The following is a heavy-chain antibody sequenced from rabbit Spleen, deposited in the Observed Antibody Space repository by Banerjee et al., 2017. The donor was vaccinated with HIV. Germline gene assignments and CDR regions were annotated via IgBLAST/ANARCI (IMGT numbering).Heavy chain of an antibody. D-gene: IGHD8-1*01. J-gene: IGHJ6*01. CDR3: ARDTGSSFSSYGMDL. CDR2: MDTGSSGFT. V-gene: IGHV1S40*01. Sequence: QSLEESGGDLVKPGASLTLTCTASGVSFSSNNYMCWVRQAPGKGLEWIACMDTGSSGFTYFASWAKGRFTISKTSSTTVTLQMTSLTVADTSTYFCARDTGSSFSSYGMDLWGPGTLVTVS. CDR1: GVSFSSNNY.